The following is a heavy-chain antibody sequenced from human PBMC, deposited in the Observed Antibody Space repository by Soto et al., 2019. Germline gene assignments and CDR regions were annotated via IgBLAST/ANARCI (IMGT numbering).Heavy chain of an antibody. D-gene: IGHD1-20*01. CDR3: ASMTRNNPLSYYYGMDV. CDR1: GGSIRSGGYY. V-gene: IGHV4-31*03. J-gene: IGHJ6*02. CDR2: VYYSGST. Sequence: PSETLSLTCTVSGGSIRSGGYYWSWIRQPPGKGLEWIGYVYYSGSTYYNPSLKSRVTISVDTSKNQFSLMLSSVTAADTAVYYCASMTRNNPLSYYYGMDVWGQGTTVTVSS.